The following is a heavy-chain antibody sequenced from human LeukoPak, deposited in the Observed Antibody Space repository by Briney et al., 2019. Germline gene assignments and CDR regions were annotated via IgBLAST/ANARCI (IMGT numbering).Heavy chain of an antibody. D-gene: IGHD2-2*01. CDR2: ISSSSSYI. V-gene: IGHV3-21*01. J-gene: IGHJ6*02. CDR3: ARDSKVVRGYYYGMDV. Sequence: PGGSLRLSCAASGFTFSSYPINWVRQAPGKGLEWVSSISSSSSYIYYADSVKGRFTISRDNAKNSLYLQMNSLRAEDTAVYYCARDSKVVRGYYYGMDVWGQGTTVTVSS. CDR1: GFTFSSYP.